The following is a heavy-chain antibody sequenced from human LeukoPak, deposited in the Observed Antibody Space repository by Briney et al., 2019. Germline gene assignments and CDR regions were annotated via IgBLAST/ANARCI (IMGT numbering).Heavy chain of an antibody. CDR1: GFTFSSSA. CDR2: ISYDGSNK. V-gene: IGHV3-30-3*01. J-gene: IGHJ4*02. Sequence: PGGSLRLSCAASGFTFSSSAMHWVRQAPDKGLEWVADISYDGSNKYYADSVKGRFTISRDNSTNTLYLQMNSLRADDTAVYYCARDRDSSGWYEGFDYWGQGTLGTVSS. D-gene: IGHD6-19*01. CDR3: ARDRDSSGWYEGFDY.